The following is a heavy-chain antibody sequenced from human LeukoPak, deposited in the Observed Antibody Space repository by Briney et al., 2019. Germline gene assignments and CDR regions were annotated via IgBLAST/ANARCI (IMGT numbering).Heavy chain of an antibody. CDR3: ARTWRRVAAAGYDYYYGMDV. D-gene: IGHD6-13*01. V-gene: IGHV1-69*04. CDR2: IIPILGIA. CDR1: GGTFSSYA. J-gene: IGHJ6*02. Sequence: WASVKVSCKASGGTFSSYAISWVRQAPGQGLEWMGRIIPILGIANYAQKFQGRVTITADKSTSTAYMELSSLRSEDTAVYYCARTWRRVAAAGYDYYYGMDVWGQGTTVTVSS.